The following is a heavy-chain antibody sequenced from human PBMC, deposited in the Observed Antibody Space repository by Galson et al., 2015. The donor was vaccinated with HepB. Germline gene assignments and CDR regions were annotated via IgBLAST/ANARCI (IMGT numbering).Heavy chain of an antibody. V-gene: IGHV3-48*02. CDR3: ARDTIRVGDIVLMVYATVGGMDV. D-gene: IGHD2-8*01. Sequence: SLRLSCAASGFTFSSYSMNWVRQAPGKGLEWVSYISSSSSTIYYTDSVKGRFTISRDNAKNSLYLQMNSLRDEDTAVYYCARDTIRVGDIVLMVYATVGGMDVWGQGTTVTVSS. CDR1: GFTFSSYS. CDR2: ISSSSSTI. J-gene: IGHJ6*02.